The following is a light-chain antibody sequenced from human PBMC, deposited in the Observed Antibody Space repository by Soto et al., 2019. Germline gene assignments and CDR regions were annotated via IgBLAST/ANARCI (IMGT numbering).Light chain of an antibody. CDR3: QQYNIWPRT. V-gene: IGKV3-15*01. CDR2: GAS. CDR1: QRVSSK. Sequence: EIVMTQSPATLSVSPGERATLSCRASQRVSSKLVWYQQKPGQAPRVIMYGASTRAAGIPARFSGSGSGTEFTLTISSLQSEDFAVYYCQQYNIWPRTFGPGTTVDIK. J-gene: IGKJ3*01.